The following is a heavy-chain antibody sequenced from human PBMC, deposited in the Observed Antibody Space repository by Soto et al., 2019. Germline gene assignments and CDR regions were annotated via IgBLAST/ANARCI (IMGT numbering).Heavy chain of an antibody. J-gene: IGHJ5*02. V-gene: IGHV3-23*01. D-gene: IGHD3-10*01. CDR2: ISHSGSST. Sequence: EVQFLESGGGLVQPGGSLRLSCAASGVTFSNYAMNWVRQAPGKGLEWVSGISHSGSSTYYADSVKCRFTISRDNSKTTLFLQMNSLTAEDTAVYYCAKGSWVHHGSEGGNWLDPWGQGTLVTVSS. CDR1: GVTFSNYA. CDR3: AKGSWVHHGSEGGNWLDP.